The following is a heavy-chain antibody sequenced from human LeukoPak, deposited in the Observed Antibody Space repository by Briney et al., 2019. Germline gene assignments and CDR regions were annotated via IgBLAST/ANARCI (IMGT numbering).Heavy chain of an antibody. D-gene: IGHD3-22*01. CDR2: IYYSGST. V-gene: IGHV4-59*01. CDR1: GGSISSYY. Sequence: PSETLSLTCTVSGGSISSYYWSWLRQPPGKGLEWIGYIYYSGSTNYNPSLKSRVTISVDTSKNQFSLKLSSVTAADTAVYYCASLSGGSSGYYTPNHDAFDIWGQGTMVTVSS. J-gene: IGHJ3*02. CDR3: ASLSGGSSGYYTPNHDAFDI.